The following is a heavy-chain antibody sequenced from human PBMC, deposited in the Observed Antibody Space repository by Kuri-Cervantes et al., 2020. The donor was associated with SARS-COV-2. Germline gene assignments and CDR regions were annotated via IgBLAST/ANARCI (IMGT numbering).Heavy chain of an antibody. V-gene: IGHV4-34*01. Sequence: SETLSLTCAVYGGSFSGYYWSWIRQPPGKGLEWIGGINHSGSTDYNPSLKSRVTISVDTSKNQFSLKLSSVTAADTAVYYCARGPLYRIAARPFDYWGQGTLVTVSS. J-gene: IGHJ4*02. D-gene: IGHD6-6*01. CDR2: INHSGST. CDR1: GGSFSGYY. CDR3: ARGPLYRIAARPFDY.